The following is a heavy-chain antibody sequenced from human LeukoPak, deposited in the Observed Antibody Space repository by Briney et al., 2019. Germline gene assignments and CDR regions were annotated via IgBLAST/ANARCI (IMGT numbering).Heavy chain of an antibody. V-gene: IGHV5-10-1*01. CDR3: ARHYGWSIYGMDV. J-gene: IGHJ6*04. CDR1: GYSFTSYW. CDR2: IDPSDSYT. D-gene: IGHD6-19*01. Sequence: GESLRISCKGSGYSFTSYWISWGRQMSGKGLEWMWRIDPSDSYTNYSPSFQGHVTLSADKAISTAYLQWSSLKASDTAMYYCARHYGWSIYGMDVWGKGTTVTVSS.